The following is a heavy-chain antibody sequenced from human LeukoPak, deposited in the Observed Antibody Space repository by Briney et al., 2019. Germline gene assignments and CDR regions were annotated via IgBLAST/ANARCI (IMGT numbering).Heavy chain of an antibody. J-gene: IGHJ4*02. V-gene: IGHV3-7*01. CDR3: AREDH. CDR1: GFTFNNYW. CDR2: IKQDGSVK. Sequence: GGSLRLSCAASGFTFNNYWMTWVRQAPGKGLEWVANIKQDGSVKYYVDSVKGRFTISRDNAKNSVYLQMNRLRGEDTAVYYCAREDHWGQGTLVTVSS.